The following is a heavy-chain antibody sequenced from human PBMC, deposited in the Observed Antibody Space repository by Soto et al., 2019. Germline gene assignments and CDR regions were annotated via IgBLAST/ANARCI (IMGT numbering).Heavy chain of an antibody. CDR3: ARDTAYCGGDCSYYHSYYGMDV. CDR1: GYTFTSYY. CDR2: INPSGGST. D-gene: IGHD2-21*02. Sequence: ASVKVSCKASGYTFTSYYMHWVRQAPGQGLEWMGIINPSGGSTSYAQKFQGRVTMTRDTSTSTVYMELSSLRSEDTAVYYCARDTAYCGGDCSYYHSYYGMDVWGQGPTVTVSS. J-gene: IGHJ6*02. V-gene: IGHV1-46*01.